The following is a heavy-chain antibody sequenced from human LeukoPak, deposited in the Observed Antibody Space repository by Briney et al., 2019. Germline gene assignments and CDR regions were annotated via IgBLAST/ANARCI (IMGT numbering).Heavy chain of an antibody. CDR3: ARDRKYCSSTSCYKGWFDP. V-gene: IGHV1-18*01. CDR2: IGAYNGNT. J-gene: IGHJ5*02. D-gene: IGHD2-2*02. Sequence: ASVKVSCKASGYTFTSYGISWVRQAPGQGLEWMGWIGAYNGNTNYAQKLQGRVTMTTDTSTSTAYMELRSLRSDDTAVYYCARDRKYCSSTSCYKGWFDPWGQGTLVTVSS. CDR1: GYTFTSYG.